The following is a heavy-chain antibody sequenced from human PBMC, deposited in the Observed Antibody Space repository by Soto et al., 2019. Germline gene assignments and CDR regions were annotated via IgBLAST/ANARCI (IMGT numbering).Heavy chain of an antibody. CDR3: ARDVGGSHDY. CDR1: GFTFSTYW. J-gene: IGHJ4*02. CDR2: IKTDGSVT. Sequence: EVQLVESGGGLLQPGGSLSLSCAASGFTFSTYWMHWVRQAPGKGLVWVSRIKTDGSVTTYADSVKGRFTISRDNAKNTLYLQMNTLRAEDTAVYYCARDVGGSHDYWGRGTLVTVSS. D-gene: IGHD3-16*01. V-gene: IGHV3-74*01.